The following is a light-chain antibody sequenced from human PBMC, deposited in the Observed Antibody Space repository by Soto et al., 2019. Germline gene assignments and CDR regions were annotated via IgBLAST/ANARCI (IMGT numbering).Light chain of an antibody. V-gene: IGKV1-5*01. J-gene: IGKJ1*01. CDR3: QQYYSYPWT. Sequence: DIQMTQSPSSLSASVGDRVTITCRASQSISSYLNWYQQKPGKAPKVLICDASSLKSGVPSRFSGSGSGTEFTLTISSLQPDDFATYYCQQYYSYPWTFAQGTKVDI. CDR1: QSISSY. CDR2: DAS.